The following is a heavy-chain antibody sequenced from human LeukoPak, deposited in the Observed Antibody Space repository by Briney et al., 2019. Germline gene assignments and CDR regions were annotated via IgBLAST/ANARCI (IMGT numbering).Heavy chain of an antibody. J-gene: IGHJ4*02. CDR2: IYSGGST. CDR3: ARDLSFGSGYYVRLGY. Sequence: PGGSLRLSCAASGFTVSSNYMSWVRQAPGKGLEWVSVIYSGGSTYYADSVKGRFTISRDNSKNTLYLQMNSLRAEDTAVYYCARDLSFGSGYYVRLGYRGQGTLVTVSS. V-gene: IGHV3-53*01. D-gene: IGHD3-22*01. CDR1: GFTVSSNY.